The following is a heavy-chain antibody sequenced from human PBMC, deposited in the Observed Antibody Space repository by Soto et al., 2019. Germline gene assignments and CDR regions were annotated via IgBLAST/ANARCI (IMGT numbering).Heavy chain of an antibody. Sequence: EVQLLESGGGLVQPGGSLRLSCAASGFTFSNYAMIWVRQAPGKGLEWVSGISGSGGSTYYADSVKGRFTSSRDNSKYTLYLQVNSLRAEDTAVYYCAKGPLDYGARPEYWGQGTLVTVSP. V-gene: IGHV3-23*01. CDR2: ISGSGGST. CDR1: GFTFSNYA. CDR3: AKGPLDYGARPEY. D-gene: IGHD3-10*01. J-gene: IGHJ4*02.